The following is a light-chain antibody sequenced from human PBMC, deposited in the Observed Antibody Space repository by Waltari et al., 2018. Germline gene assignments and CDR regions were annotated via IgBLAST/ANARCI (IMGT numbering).Light chain of an antibody. Sequence: SYELTPPPSVSVSPGQTVSITCSGDKLGDQNLRWYQQKPGQAPTLVIYQNNMRPSGIPERFSGSNSGNTATLTISGTQPMDGADYYCQAWDSSPHVVFGGGTKLTVL. CDR1: KLGDQN. V-gene: IGLV3-1*01. J-gene: IGLJ2*01. CDR2: QNN. CDR3: QAWDSSPHVV.